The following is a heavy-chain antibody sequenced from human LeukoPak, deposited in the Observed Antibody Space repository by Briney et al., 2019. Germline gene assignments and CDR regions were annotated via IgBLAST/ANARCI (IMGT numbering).Heavy chain of an antibody. CDR1: GGSISSYY. J-gene: IGHJ4*02. V-gene: IGHV4-59*01. D-gene: IGHD1-14*01. Sequence: NTSETLSLTCTVSGGSISSYYWSWIRQPPGKGLEWIGYIYYSGNTNYNSSLKSRVTISVDTSKNQFSLKVRSVTAAYTAVYYCARGGWQEITYWGQGTLVTVSS. CDR3: ARGGWQEITY. CDR2: IYYSGNT.